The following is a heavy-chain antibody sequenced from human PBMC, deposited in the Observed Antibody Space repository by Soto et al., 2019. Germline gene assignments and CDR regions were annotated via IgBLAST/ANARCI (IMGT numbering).Heavy chain of an antibody. D-gene: IGHD3-22*01. CDR1: GGSISSGGYY. CDR3: ARATYYYDSSGYSDRVLDY. J-gene: IGHJ4*02. CDR2: IYYSVNT. Sequence: QVQLQESGPGLVKPSQTLSLTCTVSGGSISSGGYYWSWIRQHPGKGLEWIGYIYYSVNTYYNPSLKSRVTISEDTSKNQFSLKLSSVTAADTAVYYCARATYYYDSSGYSDRVLDYWGQGTLVTVSS. V-gene: IGHV4-31*03.